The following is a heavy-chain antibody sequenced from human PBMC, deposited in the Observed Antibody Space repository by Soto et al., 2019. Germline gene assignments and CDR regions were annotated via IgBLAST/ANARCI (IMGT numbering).Heavy chain of an antibody. CDR1: GYSISSGYY. J-gene: IGHJ6*02. CDR2: IYHSGST. D-gene: IGHD3-10*01. CDR3: ARVGGYGMDV. V-gene: IGHV4-38-2*01. Sequence: SETLSLTCAVSGYSISSGYYWGWIRQPPGKGLGWIGSIYHSGSTYNNPSLKSRVTISVDTSKNQFSLKLSSVTAADTAVYYCARVGGYGMDVWGQGTTVTVSS.